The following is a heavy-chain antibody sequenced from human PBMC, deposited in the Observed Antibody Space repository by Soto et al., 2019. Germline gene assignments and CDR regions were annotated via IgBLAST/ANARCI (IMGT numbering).Heavy chain of an antibody. CDR3: ARSRTGTTYGGMDV. Sequence: EGQLVESGGDLVQPGGSKSLSCAASGFAVSSNYMTWVRQAPGKGLEWVSVIHSGGDTHYADSVRGRFTISRDNSKNTLYLQMNSLRAEDTAVYYCARSRTGTTYGGMDVWGQGTTVTVSS. V-gene: IGHV3-66*01. D-gene: IGHD1-7*01. CDR1: GFAVSSNY. J-gene: IGHJ6*02. CDR2: IHSGGDT.